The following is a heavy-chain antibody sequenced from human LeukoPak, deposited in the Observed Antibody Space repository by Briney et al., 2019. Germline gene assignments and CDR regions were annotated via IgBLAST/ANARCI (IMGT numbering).Heavy chain of an antibody. Sequence: SETLSLTCTVNGGSFSGYYWSWIRQPPGRGLEWIGEINHSGSTNYNPSLKSRVTMSVDTSKNQFSLKLSSVTAADTAVYYCAGTKYYYGSGSFDPWGQGTLVTVSS. V-gene: IGHV4-34*01. CDR1: GGSFSGYY. D-gene: IGHD3-10*01. CDR3: AGTKYYYGSGSFDP. J-gene: IGHJ5*02. CDR2: INHSGST.